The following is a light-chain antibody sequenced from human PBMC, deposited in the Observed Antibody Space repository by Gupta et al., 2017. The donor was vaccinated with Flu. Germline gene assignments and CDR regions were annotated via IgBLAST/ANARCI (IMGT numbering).Light chain of an antibody. V-gene: IGLV1-51*02. CDR3: GTWENSLGVFYA. CDR1: GSNIGSNF. J-gene: IGLJ1*01. Sequence: QSVLTQPPSVSAAPGQKVTTSSSGSGSNIGSNFISWYQQLPGTSPRLLIYENSKRRSGIADRFSGAKAGTSGTLDITGLQPGDEAVYYCGTWENSLGVFYAFGTGTKVTVL. CDR2: ENS.